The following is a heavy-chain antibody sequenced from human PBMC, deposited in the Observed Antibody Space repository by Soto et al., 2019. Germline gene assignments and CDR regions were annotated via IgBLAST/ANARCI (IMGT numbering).Heavy chain of an antibody. CDR2: INHSGST. D-gene: IGHD6-19*01. J-gene: IGHJ4*02. CDR3: ARARIAVARDFDY. Sequence: PSQTLSLTCAVYGGSFSGYYWSWIRQPPGKGLEWIGEINHSGSTNYNPSLKSRVTISVDTSKNQFSLKLSSVTAADTAVYYCARARIAVARDFDYWGQGNLVTVSS. CDR1: GGSFSGYY. V-gene: IGHV4-34*01.